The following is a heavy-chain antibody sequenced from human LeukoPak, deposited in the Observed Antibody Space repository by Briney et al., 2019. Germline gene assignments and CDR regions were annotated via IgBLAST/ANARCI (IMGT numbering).Heavy chain of an antibody. CDR2: ISSSSSYT. CDR3: ARGDCSSTSCYGYYYYYGMDV. D-gene: IGHD2-2*01. Sequence: GGSLRLSCAASGFTFSDYYMSWIRQAPGKGLEWVSYISSSSSYTNYADSVKGRFTISRDNAKNSLYLQMNSLRAEDTAVYYCARGDCSSTSCYGYYYYYGMDVWGQGTTVTVSS. CDR1: GFTFSDYY. V-gene: IGHV3-11*06. J-gene: IGHJ6*02.